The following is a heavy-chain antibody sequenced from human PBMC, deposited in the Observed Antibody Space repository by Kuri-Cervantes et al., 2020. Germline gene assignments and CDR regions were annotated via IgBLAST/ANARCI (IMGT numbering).Heavy chain of an antibody. CDR1: GFTFSSYA. V-gene: IGHV3-30*07. J-gene: IGHJ3*02. D-gene: IGHD4-17*01. CDR3: TGTYGDYQALDAFDI. CDR2: ISYDGSNK. Sequence: GESLKISCAASGFTFSSYAMHWVRQAPGKGLEWVAVISYDGSNKYYADSVKGRFTISRDNAKNSLYLQMNSLKTEDTAVYYCTGTYGDYQALDAFDIWGQGTMVTVSS.